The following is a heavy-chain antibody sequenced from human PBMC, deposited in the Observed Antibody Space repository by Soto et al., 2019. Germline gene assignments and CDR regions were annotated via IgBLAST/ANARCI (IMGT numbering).Heavy chain of an antibody. CDR3: ARWHEAEQWLVTGGNDY. CDR2: IKQDGSEK. D-gene: IGHD6-19*01. J-gene: IGHJ4*02. CDR1: GFTFSSYW. Sequence: EVQLVESGGGLVQPGGSLRLSCAASGFTFSSYWMSWVRQAPGKGLEWVANIKQDGSEKYYVDSVKGRFTISRDNAKNSLYLQMNSLRAEDTAVYYCARWHEAEQWLVTGGNDYWGQGTLVTVSS. V-gene: IGHV3-7*01.